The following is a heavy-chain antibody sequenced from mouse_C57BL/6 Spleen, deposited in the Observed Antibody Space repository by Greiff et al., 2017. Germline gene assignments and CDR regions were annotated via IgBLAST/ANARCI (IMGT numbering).Heavy chain of an antibody. CDR3: ARGGDGYYGGAMDY. CDR1: GYTFTSYW. Sequence: VQLQQPGAELVRPGSSVKLSCKASGYTFTSYWMHWVKQRPIQGLEWIGNIDPSDSETHYNQKFKDKATLTVDKSSSTAYMQLSSLTSEDSAVYYCARGGDGYYGGAMDYWGQGTSVTVSS. J-gene: IGHJ4*01. V-gene: IGHV1-52*01. D-gene: IGHD2-3*01. CDR2: IDPSDSET.